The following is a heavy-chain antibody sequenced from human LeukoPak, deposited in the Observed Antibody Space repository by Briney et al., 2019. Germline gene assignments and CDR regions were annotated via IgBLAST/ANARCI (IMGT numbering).Heavy chain of an antibody. CDR1: GGSISGYY. J-gene: IGHJ4*02. Sequence: PSETLSLTCTVSGGSISGYYWSWIRQPPGKGLEWIGYIYYSGSTNYNPSLKSRVTISVDTSKNQFSLKLSSVTAADTAVYYCAREYCSGGSCYLDYWGQGTLVTVSS. CDR2: IYYSGST. CDR3: AREYCSGGSCYLDY. V-gene: IGHV4-59*01. D-gene: IGHD2-15*01.